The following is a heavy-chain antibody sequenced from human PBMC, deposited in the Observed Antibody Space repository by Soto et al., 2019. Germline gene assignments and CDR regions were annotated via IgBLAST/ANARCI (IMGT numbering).Heavy chain of an antibody. CDR2: IYHSGST. V-gene: IGHV4-30-2*01. CDR1: GGSISSGGYS. J-gene: IGHJ4*02. Sequence: PSETLSLTCDVSGGSISSGGYSWSWIRQPPGKGLERVGYIYHSGSTYYNPSLKSRVTISADRSKNQFSLKLSSVTAADTAGYYCARRDGSGWTIDYWGQGTLVTVAS. CDR3: ARRDGSGWTIDY. D-gene: IGHD6-19*01.